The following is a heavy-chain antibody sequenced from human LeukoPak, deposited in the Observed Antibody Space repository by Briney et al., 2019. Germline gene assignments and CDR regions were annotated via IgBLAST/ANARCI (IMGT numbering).Heavy chain of an antibody. D-gene: IGHD3-3*01. Sequence: QAGGSLRLSCAASGFTFSTYSMNWVRQAPGKGLEWVSYITSSSTTIYYADSVKGRFTISRDNAKNTLYLQMNSLRAEDTAVYYCARVDYDFWSGYSAWGQGTLVTVSS. CDR1: GFTFSTYS. CDR2: ITSSSTTI. V-gene: IGHV3-48*04. CDR3: ARVDYDFWSGYSA. J-gene: IGHJ5*02.